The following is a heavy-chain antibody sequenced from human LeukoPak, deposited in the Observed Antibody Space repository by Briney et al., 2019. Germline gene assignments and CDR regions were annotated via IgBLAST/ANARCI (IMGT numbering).Heavy chain of an antibody. J-gene: IGHJ3*02. CDR2: IYYSGSI. CDR3: ARDRSSGWTGVFDI. D-gene: IGHD6-19*01. V-gene: IGHV4-59*01. CDR1: GGSISSYY. Sequence: SETLSLTCNVSGGSISSYYWSWIRQSPGKGLEWIGYIYYSGSIKYNPSLESRVTISIDTSKNHFSLKLSSVTAADTAVYYCARDRSSGWTGVFDIWGRGTMVTGSS.